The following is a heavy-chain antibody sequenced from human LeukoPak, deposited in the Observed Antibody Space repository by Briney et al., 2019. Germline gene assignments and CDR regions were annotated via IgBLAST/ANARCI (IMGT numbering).Heavy chain of an antibody. CDR3: AKDRSDNSSWYCMDV. V-gene: IGHV3-23*01. J-gene: IGHJ6*02. CDR1: GFTFSNYA. Sequence: GGSLRLSCAASGFTFSNYAMSWVRQAPGKGLEWVSGISGSGANTYYADSVKGRFSISRDNSKNTLYLQMNSLRAEDTAVYYCAKDRSDNSSWYCMDVWGQGPTVTVSS. CDR2: ISGSGANT. D-gene: IGHD6-13*01.